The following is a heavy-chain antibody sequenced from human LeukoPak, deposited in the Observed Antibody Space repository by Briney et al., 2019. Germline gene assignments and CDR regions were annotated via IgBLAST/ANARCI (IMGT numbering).Heavy chain of an antibody. J-gene: IGHJ3*02. Sequence: PSETLSLTCTVSGYSISSGYYWGWIRQPPGKGLEWIGSIYHSGSTYYNPSLKSRVTISVDTSKNQFSLKLSSVTAADTAVYYCARDPQIGAGFGDINPYDAFDIWGQGTMVTVSS. V-gene: IGHV4-38-2*02. CDR2: IYHSGST. D-gene: IGHD3-10*01. CDR1: GYSISSGYY. CDR3: ARDPQIGAGFGDINPYDAFDI.